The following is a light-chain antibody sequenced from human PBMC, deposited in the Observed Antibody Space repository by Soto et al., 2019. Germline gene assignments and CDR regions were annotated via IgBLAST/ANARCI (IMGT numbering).Light chain of an antibody. V-gene: IGKV3-20*01. CDR1: QSFSSSY. CDR3: QQYGSSPLT. CDR2: AAS. Sequence: EIVLTQSPGTLSLSPGGRATLSCMASQSFSSSYLAWYQQKPGQAPRLLIYAASSRATGIPDRFSGGGSGRDFTLTISRLEPEDFAVYYCQQYGSSPLTFGGGTKVEIK. J-gene: IGKJ4*01.